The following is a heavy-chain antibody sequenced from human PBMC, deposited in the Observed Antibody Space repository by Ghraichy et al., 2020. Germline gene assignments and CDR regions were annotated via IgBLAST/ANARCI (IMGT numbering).Heavy chain of an antibody. D-gene: IGHD6-6*01. V-gene: IGHV4-38-2*02. CDR1: GYSISSGYY. CDR2: IYHSGST. CDR3: ARDWGRGQRVPDAFDN. Sequence: SETLSLTCTVSGYSISSGYYWGWIRQPPGKGLEWIGSIYHSGSTYYNPSLKSRVTISVDTSKNQFSLKLSSVTAADTAVYYCARDWGRGQRVPDAFDNWGQGTMVTVSS. J-gene: IGHJ3*02.